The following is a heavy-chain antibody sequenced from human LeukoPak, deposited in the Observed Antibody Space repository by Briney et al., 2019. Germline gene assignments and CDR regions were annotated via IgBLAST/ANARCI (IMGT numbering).Heavy chain of an antibody. Sequence: GGSLRLSCAASGFTFSSYAMHRVRQAPGKGLEWVAVISYDGSNKYYADSVKGRFTISRDNSKNTLYLQMNSLRAEDTAVYYCARDYYGSGSGGFDPWGQGTLVTVSS. CDR2: ISYDGSNK. D-gene: IGHD3-10*01. V-gene: IGHV3-30*04. CDR3: ARDYYGSGSGGFDP. CDR1: GFTFSSYA. J-gene: IGHJ5*02.